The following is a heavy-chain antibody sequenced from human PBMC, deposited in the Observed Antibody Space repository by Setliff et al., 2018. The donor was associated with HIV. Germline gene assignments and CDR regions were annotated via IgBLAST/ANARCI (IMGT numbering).Heavy chain of an antibody. J-gene: IGHJ4*02. CDR3: ARAEQRYYGSGKGYYFDY. V-gene: IGHV3-64*02. CDR1: GFTFSSYG. CDR2: ISNNGGIT. Sequence: LRLSCAASGFTFSSYGMHWVRQAPGKGLEYVSAISNNGGITYSGDSVKGRFNIYRDNSKNTLYLQLGSLRPEDMAVYYCARAEQRYYGSGKGYYFDYWGPGTLVTVSS. D-gene: IGHD3-10*01.